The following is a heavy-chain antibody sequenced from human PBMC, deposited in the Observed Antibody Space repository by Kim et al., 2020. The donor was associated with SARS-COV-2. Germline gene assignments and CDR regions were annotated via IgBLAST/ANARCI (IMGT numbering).Heavy chain of an antibody. CDR3: TTPQAIYCSGGSCYGDYYFGS. CDR2: IKSKTDGGTT. Sequence: GGSLRLSCAASGFTFSNAWMSWVRQAPGKGLEWVGRIKSKTDGGTTDYAAPVKGRFTISRDDSKNTLYLQINSLKTEDTAVYYCTTPQAIYCSGGSCYGDYYFGSWGQETLVTVSS. CDR1: GFTFSNAW. J-gene: IGHJ4*02. D-gene: IGHD2-15*01. V-gene: IGHV3-15*01.